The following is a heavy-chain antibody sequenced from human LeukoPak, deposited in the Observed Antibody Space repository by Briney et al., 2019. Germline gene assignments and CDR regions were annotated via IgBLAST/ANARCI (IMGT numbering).Heavy chain of an antibody. CDR3: AKARDIVVVPAAMCALDV. CDR2: VSGSGAYT. CDR1: GFTFSNYA. J-gene: IGHJ6*02. Sequence: GGSLRLSCAATGFTFSNYAMNWVRQAPGKGLEWVSAVSGSGAYTYYVDSVRGRFTISRDNSKNTLYLQLNSLTAEDTAVYYCAKARDIVVVPAAMCALDVWGQGTTVTVPS. V-gene: IGHV3-23*01. D-gene: IGHD2-2*01.